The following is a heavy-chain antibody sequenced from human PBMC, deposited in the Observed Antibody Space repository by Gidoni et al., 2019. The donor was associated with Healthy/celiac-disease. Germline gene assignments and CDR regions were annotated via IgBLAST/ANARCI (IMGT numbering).Heavy chain of an antibody. J-gene: IGHJ4*02. D-gene: IGHD3-3*01. CDR1: GFTFMSYW. Sequence: EMQLVESGGGVVQPGGSLSLSCSASGFTFMSYWMHWIRQDPGKGLVWVSRLNSYGSSTSLSESVKGRFTISRDTANNTLYLQMNSLRAEDTAVYYCAREEVFGVVTPDWFAYWGQGTMVTVSS. CDR3: AREEVFGVVTPDWFAY. V-gene: IGHV3-74*01. CDR2: LNSYGSST.